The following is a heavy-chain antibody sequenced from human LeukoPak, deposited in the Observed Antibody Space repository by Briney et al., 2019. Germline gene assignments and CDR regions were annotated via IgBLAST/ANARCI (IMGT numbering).Heavy chain of an antibody. V-gene: IGHV1-24*01. J-gene: IGHJ4*02. CDR2: FDPEDGET. Sequence: ASVKVSCKVSGYTLTDLSMHWVRQAPGKGLEWMGGFDPEDGETIYAQKFQGRVTMTEDTSTDTAYMELSSLRSEDTAVYYCATSYSSSPEMGYWGQGTLVTVSS. CDR1: GYTLTDLS. D-gene: IGHD6-6*01. CDR3: ATSYSSSPEMGY.